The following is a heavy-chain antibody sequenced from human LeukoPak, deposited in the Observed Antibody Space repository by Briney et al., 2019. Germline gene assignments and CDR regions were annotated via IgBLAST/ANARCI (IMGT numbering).Heavy chain of an antibody. V-gene: IGHV4-59*08. CDR3: ARHTNWLDS. CDR1: GGSLSSFY. Sequence: SETLSLTCTVSGGSLSSFYWSWVRQSPGKGLEWIEFIHNSEITTKDHPSVTVRDPMSQDPSHTQSALGLTSMPAADPAVYYGARHTNWLDSWGQGILVAVSS. CDR2: IHNSEITT. D-gene: IGHD2-8*01. J-gene: IGHJ5*01.